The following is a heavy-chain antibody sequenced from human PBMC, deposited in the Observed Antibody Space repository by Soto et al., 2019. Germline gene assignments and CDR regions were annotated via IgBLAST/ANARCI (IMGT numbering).Heavy chain of an antibody. CDR1: GFTFSSYS. CDR3: AKPRGSIPTVTPDYYFDY. D-gene: IGHD4-4*01. V-gene: IGHV3-30-3*02. Sequence: SLRLSCATSGFTFSSYSLHWVRQAPGKGLEWVAVISYDGSNEHYADSVKGRFTISRDNSKNTLYLQMNSLRAEDTAVYYCAKPRGSIPTVTPDYYFDYWGQGTLVTVSS. CDR2: ISYDGSNE. J-gene: IGHJ4*02.